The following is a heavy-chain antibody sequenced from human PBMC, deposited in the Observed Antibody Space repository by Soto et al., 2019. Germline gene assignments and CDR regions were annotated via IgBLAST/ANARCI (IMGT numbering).Heavy chain of an antibody. J-gene: IGHJ2*01. V-gene: IGHV3-21*01. CDR1: GFTFDTYT. CDR2: ISATTTYK. Sequence: EVQVVESGGGLVKPGGSLRLSCTASGFTFDTYTMNWLRQAPGRGLEWVSSISATTTYKYYAASVEGRFTISRDNAKNSLYLQTNSLGAEDTAVSYCARGSASKSAHLWYFALLGRGTLVTVSS. CDR3: ARGSASKSAHLWYFAL. D-gene: IGHD2-15*01.